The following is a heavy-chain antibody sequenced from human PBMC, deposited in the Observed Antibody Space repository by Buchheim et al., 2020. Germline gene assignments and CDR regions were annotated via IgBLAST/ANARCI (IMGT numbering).Heavy chain of an antibody. Sequence: EVQLVESGGGLVQPGGSLRLSCAASGFTFSSYWMSWVRQAPGKGLEWVANIKQDGSEKYYVDSVKGRFTISRDNAQNSLYLQMNSLRAEDTAVYYCARWLYSSGWYFRGTYFDYWGQGTL. V-gene: IGHV3-7*01. CDR1: GFTFSSYW. D-gene: IGHD6-19*01. CDR3: ARWLYSSGWYFRGTYFDY. J-gene: IGHJ4*02. CDR2: IKQDGSEK.